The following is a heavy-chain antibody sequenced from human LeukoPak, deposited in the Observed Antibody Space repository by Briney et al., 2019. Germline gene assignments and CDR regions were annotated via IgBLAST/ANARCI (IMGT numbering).Heavy chain of an antibody. D-gene: IGHD3-10*01. CDR3: ARRSIYWYFDF. CDR2: IYHSGST. J-gene: IGHJ2*01. CDR1: GGSISSSNW. V-gene: IGHV4-4*02. Sequence: SGTLSLTCAVSGGSISSSNWWSWVRQPPGKGLEWIGEIYHSGSTYYNPSLKSRVTISVDTSKNQFSLKLSSVTAADMAVYFCARRSIYWYFDFWGRGTLVTVSS.